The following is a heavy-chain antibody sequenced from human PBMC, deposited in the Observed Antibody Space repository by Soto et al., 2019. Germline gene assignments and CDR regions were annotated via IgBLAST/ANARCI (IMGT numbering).Heavy chain of an antibody. Sequence: QVQLVESGGGVVQPGRSLRLSCAASGFTFSSYGMHWVRQAPGKGLEWVAVIWYDGSNKYYADSVKGRFTISRDNSKNTLYLQMNSLRAEDTAVYYCASGGDSCITTRKLSNWGQGTLVTVSS. V-gene: IGHV3-33*01. CDR2: IWYDGSNK. CDR1: GFTFSSYG. J-gene: IGHJ4*02. D-gene: IGHD2-21*02. CDR3: ASGGDSCITTRKLSN.